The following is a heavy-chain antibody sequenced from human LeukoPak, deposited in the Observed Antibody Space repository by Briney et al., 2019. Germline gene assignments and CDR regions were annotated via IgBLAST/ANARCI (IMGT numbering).Heavy chain of an antibody. CDR2: IYHSGST. D-gene: IGHD2-15*01. CDR3: ARVKVAEYGMDV. Sequence: PSETLSLTCAVSGGSISSGGYSWIWIRQPPGKGLEWIGYIYHSGSTYYNPSLKSRVTISVDRSKNQFSLKLSSVTAADTAVYYCARVKVAEYGMDVWGKGTTVTVSS. CDR1: GGSISSGGYS. V-gene: IGHV4-30-2*01. J-gene: IGHJ6*04.